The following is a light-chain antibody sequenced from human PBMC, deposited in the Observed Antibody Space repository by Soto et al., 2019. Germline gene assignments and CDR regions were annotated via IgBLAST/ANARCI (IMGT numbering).Light chain of an antibody. CDR2: DAS. J-gene: IGKJ5*01. Sequence: DIQITQSPSSLSASVGDRGTITCQASQNINNYLTWYQQTPGRAPKLLIYDASNLAAGVPSRFRGRGSGTDFTLTLSRLQAEDVAVYYCQQYSTSPITFGQGTRLEIK. V-gene: IGKV1-33*01. CDR3: QQYSTSPIT. CDR1: QNINNY.